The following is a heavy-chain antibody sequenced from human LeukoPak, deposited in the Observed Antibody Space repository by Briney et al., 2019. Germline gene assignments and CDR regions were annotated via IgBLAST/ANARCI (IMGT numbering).Heavy chain of an antibody. CDR3: AKDGGYKEVADRIEGRGWFDP. CDR2: IYHSGST. CDR1: GGSISSSNW. D-gene: IGHD6-19*01. J-gene: IGHJ5*02. Sequence: SETLSLTCAVSGGSISSSNWWSWVRQPPGKGLEWIGEIYHSGSTNYNPSLKSRVTISVDTSKSQFSLRLSSVTAADTAFYYCAKDGGYKEVADRIEGRGWFDPWGQGTLVTVSS. V-gene: IGHV4-4*02.